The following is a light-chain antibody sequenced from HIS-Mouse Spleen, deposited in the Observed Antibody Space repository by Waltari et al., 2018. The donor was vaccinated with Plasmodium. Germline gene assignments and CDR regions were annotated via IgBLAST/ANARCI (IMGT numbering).Light chain of an antibody. CDR3: YSTDSSGNHRV. Sequence: SYELTQPPSVSVSPGHTARITCPGDALPKKYAYWYQQKSGPAPVLVIYEDSKRPSGIPERFSGSSSGTMATLTISGAQVEDEADYYCYSTDSSGNHRVFGGGTKLTVL. V-gene: IGLV3-10*01. J-gene: IGLJ3*02. CDR1: ALPKKY. CDR2: EDS.